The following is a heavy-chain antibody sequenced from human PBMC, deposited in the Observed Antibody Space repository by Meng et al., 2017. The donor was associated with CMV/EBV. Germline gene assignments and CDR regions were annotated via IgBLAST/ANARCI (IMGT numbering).Heavy chain of an antibody. CDR3: AREGNYYGSGSYYAY. CDR1: GGSISSSSYY. D-gene: IGHD3-10*01. Sequence: LQVQESGPGLVKRSETLSLPSHVSGGSISSSSYYWGWIRQPPGKGLEWIGSIYYSGSTYYNPSLKSRVTISVDTSKNQFSLKLSSVTAADTAVYYCAREGNYYGSGSYYAYWGQGTLVTVSS. CDR2: IYYSGST. J-gene: IGHJ4*02. V-gene: IGHV4-39*07.